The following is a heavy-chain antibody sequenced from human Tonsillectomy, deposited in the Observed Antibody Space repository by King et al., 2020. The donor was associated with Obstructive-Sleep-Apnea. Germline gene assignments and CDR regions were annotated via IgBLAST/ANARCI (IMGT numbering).Heavy chain of an antibody. J-gene: IGHJ4*02. Sequence: VQLVESGGGLVQPGGSLRLSCAASGFTFSSYAMHWVRQAPGKGLEYVSAISSNEAITYYANSVKGRFTISRDNSNNTLYLQMGSLRAEAMAVYYCARVGNAAACPHLPDYWGQGTLVTVSS. CDR2: ISSNEAIT. V-gene: IGHV3-64*01. D-gene: IGHD2-2*01. CDR3: ARVGNAAACPHLPDY. CDR1: GFTFSSYA.